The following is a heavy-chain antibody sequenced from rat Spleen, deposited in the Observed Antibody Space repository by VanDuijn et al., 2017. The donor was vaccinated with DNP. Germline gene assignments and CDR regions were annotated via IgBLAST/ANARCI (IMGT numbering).Heavy chain of an antibody. Sequence: EVQLVETGGGLVQPGRSLKLSCVASGFTFSSYWMTWIRQVPGKGLEWVATILYDGSRTYFRDSVKGRFTISREIAKDTLYLQMDSLRSEDTATYYCARHVSTTAGHYAIDAWGQGTSVTVSS. J-gene: IGHJ4*01. CDR3: ARHVSTTAGHYAIDA. CDR1: GFTFSSYW. V-gene: IGHV5-29*01. D-gene: IGHD1-2*01. CDR2: ILYDGSRT.